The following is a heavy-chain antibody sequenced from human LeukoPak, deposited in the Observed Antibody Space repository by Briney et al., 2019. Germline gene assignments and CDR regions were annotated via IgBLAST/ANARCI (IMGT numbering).Heavy chain of an antibody. J-gene: IGHJ5*02. D-gene: IGHD2-15*01. V-gene: IGHV4-34*01. CDR3: ARVCFPLAATQNNWFDP. Sequence: SETLSLTCAVYGGSFSGYYWSWIRQPPGKGLELIGEINHSGSTNYNPSLKSRVTISVDTSKNQFSLKLSSVTAADTAVYYCARVCFPLAATQNNWFDPWGQGTLVTVSS. CDR2: INHSGST. CDR1: GGSFSGYY.